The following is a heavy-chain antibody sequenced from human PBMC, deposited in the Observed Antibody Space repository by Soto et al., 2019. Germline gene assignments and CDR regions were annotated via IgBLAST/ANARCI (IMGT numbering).Heavy chain of an antibody. CDR2: IDPSDSFT. CDR3: ARQEYCSSTSCYKVDS. J-gene: IGHJ4*02. CDR1: GYSFTTYW. V-gene: IGHV5-10-1*01. Sequence: GESLKISCTASGYSFTTYWITWVRQMPGKGLEYLGRIDPSDSFTSYNPSFQGHVTISADKSISAAYLQWSSLKASDTAMYYCARQEYCSSTSCYKVDSWGQGTLVTVSS. D-gene: IGHD2-2*02.